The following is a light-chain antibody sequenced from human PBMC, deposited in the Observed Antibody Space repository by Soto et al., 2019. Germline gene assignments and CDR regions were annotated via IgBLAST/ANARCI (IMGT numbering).Light chain of an antibody. CDR1: SSDIGAGSE. J-gene: IGLJ1*01. Sequence: QSVLTQPPSLSGAPGQRVTISCTGSSSDIGAGSEVHWYQQLPGTAPKLLIFGSTNRPSGVPDRFSGSKSATSASLAITGLQDEDEADYYCQSYDNSLSAYVFGTGTKLTVL. V-gene: IGLV1-40*01. CDR3: QSYDNSLSAYV. CDR2: GST.